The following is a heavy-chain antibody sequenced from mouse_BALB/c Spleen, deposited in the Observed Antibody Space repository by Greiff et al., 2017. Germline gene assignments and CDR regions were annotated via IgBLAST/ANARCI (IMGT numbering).Heavy chain of an antibody. CDR3: ARDRAYYRSLFAY. D-gene: IGHD2-14*01. CDR2: ISDGGSYT. V-gene: IGHV5-4*02. Sequence: EVMLVESGGGLVKPGGSLKLSCAASGFTFSDYYMYWVRQTPEKRLEWVATISDGGSYTYYPDSVKGRFTISRDNAKNNLYLQMSSLKSEDTAMYYCARDRAYYRSLFAYWGQGTLVTVSA. CDR1: GFTFSDYY. J-gene: IGHJ3*01.